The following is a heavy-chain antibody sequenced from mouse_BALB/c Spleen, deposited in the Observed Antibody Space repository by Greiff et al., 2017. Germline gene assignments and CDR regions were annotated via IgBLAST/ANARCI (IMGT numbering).Heavy chain of an antibody. CDR3: ARGLRREYFDV. V-gene: IGHV1-9*01. J-gene: IGHJ1*01. CDR1: GYTFSSYW. D-gene: IGHD2-4*01. Sequence: VQLQESGAELMKPGASVKISCKATGYTFSSYWIEWVKQRPGHGLEWIGEILPGSGSTNYNEKFKGKATFTADTSSNTAYMQLSSLTSEDSAVYYCARGLRREYFDVWGAGTTVTVSS. CDR2: ILPGSGST.